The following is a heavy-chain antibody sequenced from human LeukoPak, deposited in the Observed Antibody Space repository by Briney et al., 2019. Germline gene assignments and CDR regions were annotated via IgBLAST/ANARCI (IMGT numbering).Heavy chain of an antibody. V-gene: IGHV3-21*01. D-gene: IGHD4-17*01. CDR3: ARDIVHGDYVSAY. CDR1: GFIFSDHT. J-gene: IGHJ4*02. CDR2: ITTTSAYI. Sequence: GGSLRLSCAASGFIFSDHTLNWVRQAPGKGLEWVSSITTTSAYIYYADSVKGRFTIFRDNAKNSLYLQMNSLRADDTAVYYCARDIVHGDYVSAYWGQGTLVTVSS.